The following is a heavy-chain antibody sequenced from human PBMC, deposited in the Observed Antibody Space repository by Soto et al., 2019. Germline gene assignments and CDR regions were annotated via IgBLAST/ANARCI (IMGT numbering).Heavy chain of an antibody. CDR2: ISVSNGNT. J-gene: IGHJ4*02. D-gene: IGHD6-13*01. CDR1: GYTFTSYG. Sequence: QVQLVQSGAEVKKPGASVKVSCKASGYTFTSYGISWVRQAPGQGLEWMGWISVSNGNTNFAQRLQGRVTMTTDTATSPGYMELRSPRSDDTAVYFLAREQQLGLFDYWGQGTLVTVSS. CDR3: AREQQLGLFDY. V-gene: IGHV1-18*01.